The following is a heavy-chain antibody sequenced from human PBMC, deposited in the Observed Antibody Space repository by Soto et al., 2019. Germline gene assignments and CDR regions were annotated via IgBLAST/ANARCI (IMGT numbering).Heavy chain of an antibody. D-gene: IGHD2-2*01. J-gene: IGHJ3*02. CDR3: ARDMRKRYCSSTSRPWEGAFDI. Sequence: PSETLSLTCTVSGGSISSGGYYWSWIRQHPGKGLEWIGYIYYSGSTYYNPSLKSRVTISVDTSKNQFSLKLSSVTAADTAVYYCARDMRKRYCSSTSRPWEGAFDIWGQGTMVTV. CDR1: GGSISSGGYY. CDR2: IYYSGST. V-gene: IGHV4-31*03.